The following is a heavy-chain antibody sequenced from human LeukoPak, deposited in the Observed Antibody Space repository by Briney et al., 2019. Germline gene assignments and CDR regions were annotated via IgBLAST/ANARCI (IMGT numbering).Heavy chain of an antibody. D-gene: IGHD4-11*01. J-gene: IGHJ4*02. CDR2: ISAYNGNT. Sequence: ASVTVSCTASGYTFTSYGISWVRQAPGQGLAWMGWISAYNGNTNYAQKLQGRVTMTTDTSTSTAYMELRSLRSDDTAVYYCARHSSHYYFDYWGQGTLVTVSS. V-gene: IGHV1-18*01. CDR1: GYTFTSYG. CDR3: ARHSSHYYFDY.